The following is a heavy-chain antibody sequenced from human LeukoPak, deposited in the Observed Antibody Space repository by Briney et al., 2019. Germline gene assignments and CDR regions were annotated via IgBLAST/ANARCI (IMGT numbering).Heavy chain of an antibody. V-gene: IGHV4-61*02. CDR2: IYTSGST. J-gene: IGHJ4*02. CDR1: GGSISSGSYY. Sequence: SQTLSLTCTVSGGSISSGSYYWSWIRQPAGKGLEWIGRIYTSGSTNYNPSLKSRVTISVDTSKNQFSPKLSSVTAADTAVYYCARDAEDYYDSSGYYSWGQGTLVTVSS. D-gene: IGHD3-22*01. CDR3: ARDAEDYYDSSGYYS.